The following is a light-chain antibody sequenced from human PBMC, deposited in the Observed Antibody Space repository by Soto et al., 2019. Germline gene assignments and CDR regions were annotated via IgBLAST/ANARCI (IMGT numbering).Light chain of an antibody. Sequence: DIQMTQSPSSLSASVGDRVTITCRASQSISSYLNWYQQKPGKAPKLLIYAASSLQSGVPSRFSGGGSGTDFTLTISSLQPEDFATYYCQQRYSTLTFGQGTRLEIK. J-gene: IGKJ5*01. CDR1: QSISSY. CDR2: AAS. V-gene: IGKV1-39*01. CDR3: QQRYSTLT.